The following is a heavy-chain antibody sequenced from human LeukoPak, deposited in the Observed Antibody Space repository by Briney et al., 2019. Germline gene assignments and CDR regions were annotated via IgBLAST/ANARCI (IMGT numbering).Heavy chain of an antibody. CDR3: AKGPGGLYNSGEIDC. V-gene: IGHV3-9*01. D-gene: IGHD6-19*01. CDR2: ITWNNDSI. J-gene: IGHJ4*02. Sequence: GRSLRLSCAASGFTFDDHAMHWVRQGPGKGLEWVSGITWNNDSIGYADSVKGRFTISRDNAKNSLYLQMNSLRAEDTAFYYCAKGPGGLYNSGEIDCWGQGTLVTVSS. CDR1: GFTFDDHA.